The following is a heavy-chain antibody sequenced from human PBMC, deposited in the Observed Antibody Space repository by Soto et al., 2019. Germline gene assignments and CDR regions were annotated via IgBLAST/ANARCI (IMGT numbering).Heavy chain of an antibody. CDR3: VREVRGSFDX. V-gene: IGHV3-23*01. CDR1: GFIFTNYA. J-gene: IGHJ3*01. D-gene: IGHD5-12*01. Sequence: GSLRLSCAASGFIFTNYAMNWVRQAPGKGLEWFSVIGCRGNSAYYADSVKGLFTISRDNSKNTLSLQMSSLTADDTAIYYCVREVRGSFDXWGRGTMVTVS. CDR2: IGCRGNSA.